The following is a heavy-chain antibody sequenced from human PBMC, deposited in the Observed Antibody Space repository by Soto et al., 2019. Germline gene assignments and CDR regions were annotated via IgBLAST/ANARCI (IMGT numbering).Heavy chain of an antibody. CDR1: GASITNNNW. J-gene: IGHJ4*02. CDR2: VFHTGHT. D-gene: IGHD4-17*01. V-gene: IGHV4-4*02. CDR3: TTTGLTTVTTLDY. Sequence: SETLSLTCAVSGASITNNNWWSWVRQPPGKGLEWIGEVFHTGHTNYNPSLKSRVTISLDNSKNHFSLRVASVTAADTAMYYCTTTGLTTVTTLDYWGQGALVTVSS.